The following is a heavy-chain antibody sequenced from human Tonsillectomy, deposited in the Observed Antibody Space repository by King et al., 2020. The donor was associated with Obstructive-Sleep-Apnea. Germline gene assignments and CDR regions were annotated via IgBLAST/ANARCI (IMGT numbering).Heavy chain of an antibody. D-gene: IGHD3-3*01. CDR1: GFTFTSSA. V-gene: IGHV1-58*01. Sequence: QLVESGPEVKKPGTSVKVSWKASGFTFTSSAVQWVGQALGQRLEGIGWIVVGRGNTNYPQKYQERVTITRSMSTSTAYMELSSLRSEDTAVDYCAAATSYYDFWSGSTNWFDPWGQGTLVTVSS. J-gene: IGHJ5*02. CDR3: AAATSYYDFWSGSTNWFDP. CDR2: IVVGRGNT.